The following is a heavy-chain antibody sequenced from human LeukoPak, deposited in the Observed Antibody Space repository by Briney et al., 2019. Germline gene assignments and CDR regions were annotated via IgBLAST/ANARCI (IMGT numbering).Heavy chain of an antibody. V-gene: IGHV4-59*01. J-gene: IGHJ4*02. CDR3: ARFYYDTSAYYYVLDY. CDR2: IYYSGGT. Sequence: TSETLSLTCTVSGGSISSYYLSWIRQPPGKGLEWIGYIYYSGGTNYNPSLKSRVTISVDTSKSQFSLKLSSVTAADTAVYYCARFYYDTSAYYYVLDYWGQGILVTVSS. CDR1: GGSISSYY. D-gene: IGHD3-22*01.